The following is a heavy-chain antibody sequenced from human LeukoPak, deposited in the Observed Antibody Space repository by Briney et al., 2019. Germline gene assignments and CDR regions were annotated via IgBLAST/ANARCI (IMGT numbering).Heavy chain of an antibody. J-gene: IGHJ4*02. V-gene: IGHV1-46*01. CDR3: ARDPYSSGWLLEISFDY. Sequence: SVKVSCKASGYTFTSYYMHWVRQAPGQGLEWMGIINPSGGSTSYAQKSQGRVTMTRDTSTSTVYMELSSLRSEDTAVYYCARDPYSSGWLLEISFDYWGQGTLVTVSS. CDR1: GYTFTSYY. CDR2: INPSGGST. D-gene: IGHD6-19*01.